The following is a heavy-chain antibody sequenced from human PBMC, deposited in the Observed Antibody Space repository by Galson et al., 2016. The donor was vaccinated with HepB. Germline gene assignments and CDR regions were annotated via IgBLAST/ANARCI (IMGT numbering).Heavy chain of an antibody. V-gene: IGHV3-30*18. CDR3: AKDHAFLGLYFYGMDV. CDR2: ISYDGSNK. D-gene: IGHD3-9*01. J-gene: IGHJ6*02. Sequence: EWVAVISYDGSNKYYADSVKGRFTISRDNSKNTLYLQMNSLGAEDTAVYYCAKDHAFLGLYFYGMDVWGQGTTVTVSS.